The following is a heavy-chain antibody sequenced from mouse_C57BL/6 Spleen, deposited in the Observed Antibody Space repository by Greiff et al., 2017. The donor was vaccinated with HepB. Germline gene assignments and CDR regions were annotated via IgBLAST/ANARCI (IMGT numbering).Heavy chain of an antibody. CDR2: IHPNSGST. D-gene: IGHD2-4*01. Sequence: QVQLQQPGAELVKPGASVKLSCKASGYTFTSYWMHWVKQRPGQGLEWIGMIHPNSGSTNYNEKFKSKATLTVDKSSSTAYMQLSSLTSEDSAVYYCAREKDYDYDRGVFFDYWGQGTTLTVSS. J-gene: IGHJ2*01. CDR1: GYTFTSYW. V-gene: IGHV1-64*01. CDR3: AREKDYDYDRGVFFDY.